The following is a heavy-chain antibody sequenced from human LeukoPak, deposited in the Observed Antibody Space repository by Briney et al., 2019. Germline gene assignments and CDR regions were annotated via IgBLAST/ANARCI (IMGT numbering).Heavy chain of an antibody. CDR1: GGSFSGYY. CDR3: ARSGSHGGHFDY. CDR2: IYYSGST. Sequence: PSETLSLTCAVYGGSFSGYYWSWIRQPPGKGLEWIGYIYYSGSTYYNPSLKSRVTISVDTSKNQFSLKLSSVTAADTAVYYCARSGSHGGHFDYWGQGTLVTVSS. V-gene: IGHV4-34*09. D-gene: IGHD1-26*01. J-gene: IGHJ4*02.